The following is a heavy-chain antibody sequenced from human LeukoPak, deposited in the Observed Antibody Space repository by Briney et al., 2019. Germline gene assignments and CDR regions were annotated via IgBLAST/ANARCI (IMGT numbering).Heavy chain of an antibody. CDR1: GFTVSSNY. Sequence: GGSLRLSCEVSGFTVSSNYMTWVRQAPGKGLEWVSIIYSGGSTYYADSVKGRFAISRDNSKNTLYLQMNSLRAEDTAVYYCAKDPNFRLGDYFDYWGQGTLVTVSS. D-gene: IGHD3-16*01. CDR2: IYSGGST. V-gene: IGHV3-66*01. CDR3: AKDPNFRLGDYFDY. J-gene: IGHJ4*02.